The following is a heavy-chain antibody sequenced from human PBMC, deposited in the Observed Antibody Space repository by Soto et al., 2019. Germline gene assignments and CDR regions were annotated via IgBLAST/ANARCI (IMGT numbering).Heavy chain of an antibody. D-gene: IGHD2-15*01. J-gene: IGHJ6*02. CDR1: GFTFSSYG. Sequence: PGGSLRLSCAASGFTFSSYGMHWVRQAPGKGLEWVAVISYDGSNKYYADSVKGRFTISRDNSKNTLYLQMNSLRAEDTAVYYCAKDIVVVVAATPSYSYGMDVWCQGTTVTVSS. CDR2: ISYDGSNK. V-gene: IGHV3-30*18. CDR3: AKDIVVVVAATPSYSYGMDV.